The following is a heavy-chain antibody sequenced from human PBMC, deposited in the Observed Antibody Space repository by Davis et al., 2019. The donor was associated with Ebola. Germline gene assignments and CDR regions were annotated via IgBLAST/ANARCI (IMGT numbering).Heavy chain of an antibody. J-gene: IGHJ6*04. CDR3: AKDTGHPEWLTSCYYYGMDV. V-gene: IGHV3-30*18. Sequence: PGGSLTLSCAASGFTFSSYGMHWVRQAPGKGLEWVAVISYDGSNNNYADSVTGRLTISRDNSKNTLYLQMNSLRAEDTDVYYCAKDTGHPEWLTSCYYYGMDVWGKGTTVTVSS. D-gene: IGHD6-19*01. CDR1: GFTFSSYG. CDR2: ISYDGSNN.